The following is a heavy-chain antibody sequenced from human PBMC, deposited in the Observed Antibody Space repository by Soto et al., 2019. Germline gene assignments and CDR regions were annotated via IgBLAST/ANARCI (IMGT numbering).Heavy chain of an antibody. CDR2: IWHDGSQI. V-gene: IGHV3-33*01. Sequence: GGSLRLSCAASGFTFRDFALHWVRQAAGKGLEWVAVIWHDGSQIYYGDSVKGRFTISRDNSEDTVQLQMNSLRAEDTALYYCARDVETGPYAGEFDYWGQGTLVTVSS. CDR1: GFTFRDFA. J-gene: IGHJ4*02. D-gene: IGHD2-2*01. CDR3: ARDVETGPYAGEFDY.